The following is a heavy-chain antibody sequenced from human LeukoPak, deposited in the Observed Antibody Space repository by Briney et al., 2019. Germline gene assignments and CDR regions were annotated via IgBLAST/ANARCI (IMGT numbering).Heavy chain of an antibody. J-gene: IGHJ4*02. CDR1: GFTFDDYA. Sequence: GRSLRLSCVASGFTFDDYAMHWVRQAPGKGLEWVSGISWNSGSIGYADSVKGRFTISRDNAKNSLYLQMNSLRAEDTALYYCAKGEVGAADGYYFDYWGQGTLVTVSS. CDR3: AKGEVGAADGYYFDY. V-gene: IGHV3-9*01. CDR2: ISWNSGSI. D-gene: IGHD1-26*01.